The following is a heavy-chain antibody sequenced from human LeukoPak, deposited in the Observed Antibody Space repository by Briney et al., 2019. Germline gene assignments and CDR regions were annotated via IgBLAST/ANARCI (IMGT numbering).Heavy chain of an antibody. D-gene: IGHD1-26*01. CDR1: GFTFSSYW. CDR2: IDGDGSST. CDR3: ARTIVGAAFDY. Sequence: GGALRLSCAASGFTFSSYWMHWVRQAPGKGLVCASRIDGDGSSTSYADSVKGRFTISRDNAKNTPYLQMNSLRAEDTAVYYCARTIVGAAFDYWGQGTLVTVSS. J-gene: IGHJ4*02. V-gene: IGHV3-74*01.